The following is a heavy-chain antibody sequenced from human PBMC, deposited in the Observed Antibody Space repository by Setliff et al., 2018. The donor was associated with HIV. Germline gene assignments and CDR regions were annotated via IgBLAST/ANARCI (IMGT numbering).Heavy chain of an antibody. CDR2: IHHTGYI. CDR1: GGPSTDHY. D-gene: IGHD4-4*01. J-gene: IGHJ4*02. Sequence: SETLSLTCAVYGGPSTDHYWNWIRQSPGMGLEWIAEIHHTGYINYNPSLRSRVSVSRDMSSNQYSLRLSSVTAADAAVYYCAAFFVTPMTTQDFWGQGTLVTVSS. V-gene: IGHV4-34*01. CDR3: AAFFVTPMTTQDF.